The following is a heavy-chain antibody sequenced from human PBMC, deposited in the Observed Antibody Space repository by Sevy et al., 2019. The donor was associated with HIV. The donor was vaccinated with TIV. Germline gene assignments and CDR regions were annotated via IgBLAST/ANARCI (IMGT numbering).Heavy chain of an antibody. V-gene: IGHV4-30-4*01. CDR2: LYYSWST. CDR3: ARESLVATIKGYWFDH. Sequence: SETLSLTCTVSGGSISSGDYYWSWIRQPPGKGLEWIGYLYYSWSTYYNPSLKSRVTISVDTSKNQFSLKLSYVTAADTAEYYWARESLVATIKGYWFDHWGQGTLVTVSS. J-gene: IGHJ5*02. CDR1: GGSISSGDYY. D-gene: IGHD5-12*01.